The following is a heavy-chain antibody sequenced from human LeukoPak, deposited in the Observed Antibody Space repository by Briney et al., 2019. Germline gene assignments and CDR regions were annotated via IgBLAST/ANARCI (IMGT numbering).Heavy chain of an antibody. V-gene: IGHV3-33*01. CDR1: GFIFSSYG. Sequence: GGSLRLSCAASGFIFSSYGMHWVRQAPGKGLEWVAVIWYDGSNKYYADSVKGRFTISRDNSENRLYLQMNSLRAEDTAVYYCATERGGGSYVFDSWGQETRDTVSS. CDR2: IWYDGSNK. CDR3: ATERGGGSYVFDS. J-gene: IGHJ4*02. D-gene: IGHD3-16*01.